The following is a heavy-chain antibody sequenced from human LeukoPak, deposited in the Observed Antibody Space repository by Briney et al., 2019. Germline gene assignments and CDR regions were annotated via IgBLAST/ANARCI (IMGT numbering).Heavy chain of an antibody. D-gene: IGHD5-18*01. CDR1: GGSISRHY. CDR3: ARHRRGRAMVRTDIDY. J-gene: IGHJ4*02. Sequence: PSETLSLTCTVSGGSISRHYWSWIRQPPGKGLEWIGYVYYSGSTNYNPSLKSRVTISVDTSKNQFSLKLSSVTAADTAVYYCARHRRGRAMVRTDIDYWGQGTLVTVSS. V-gene: IGHV4-59*08. CDR2: VYYSGST.